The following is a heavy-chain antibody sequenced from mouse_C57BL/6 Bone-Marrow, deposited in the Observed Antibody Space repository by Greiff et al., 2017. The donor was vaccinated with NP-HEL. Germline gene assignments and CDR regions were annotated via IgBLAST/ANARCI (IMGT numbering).Heavy chain of an antibody. CDR1: GYTFTSYG. D-gene: IGHD1-1*01. CDR3: ARSYYASTLYYFDY. J-gene: IGHJ2*01. Sequence: QVQLQQSGAELARPGASVKLSCKASGYTFTSYGISWVKQRTGQGLEWIGEIYPRSGNTYYNEKFKGKATLTADKSSSTAYMELRSLTSEDSAVYFCARSYYASTLYYFDYWGQGTTLTVSS. CDR2: IYPRSGNT. V-gene: IGHV1-81*01.